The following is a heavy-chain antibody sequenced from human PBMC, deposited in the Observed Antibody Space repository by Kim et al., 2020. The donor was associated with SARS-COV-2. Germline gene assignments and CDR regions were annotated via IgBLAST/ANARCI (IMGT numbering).Heavy chain of an antibody. J-gene: IGHJ4*02. CDR1: GFILTGFA. Sequence: GGSLRLSCATSGFILTGFAMHWVRQAPGKGPEWVAMISYDETYKYYADSVKGRFTISRDISSNTVYLQMKTLTADDTAVYYCARERTGYYGEFWGQGTVVTVSS. D-gene: IGHD3-9*01. CDR3: ARERTGYYGEF. V-gene: IGHV3-30*04. CDR2: ISYDETYK.